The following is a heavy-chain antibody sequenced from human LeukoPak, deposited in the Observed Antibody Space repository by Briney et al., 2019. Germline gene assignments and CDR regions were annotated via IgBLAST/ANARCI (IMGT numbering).Heavy chain of an antibody. Sequence: SETLSLTCAVYGGSFSGYYWSWIRQPPGKGLEWSGEINHSGSTNYNPSLKSRVTISVDTSKNQFSLKLSSVTAADTAVYYCARSRGVATTNIDYWGQGTLVTVSS. CDR3: ARSRGVATTNIDY. CDR2: INHSGST. J-gene: IGHJ4*02. D-gene: IGHD5-12*01. CDR1: GGSFSGYY. V-gene: IGHV4-34*01.